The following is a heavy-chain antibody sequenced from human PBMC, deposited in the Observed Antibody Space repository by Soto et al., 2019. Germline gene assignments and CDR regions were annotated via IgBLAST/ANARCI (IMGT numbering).Heavy chain of an antibody. CDR2: VRSRVRGHAI. D-gene: IGHD5-12*01. CDR1: GFTFSAFP. CDR3: ARQSAEGYMQNNWFDH. J-gene: IGHJ5*02. V-gene: IGHV3-73*02. Sequence: EMQLMESGGALVRPGGSLQLSCRASGFTFSAFPIHWVRQASGKGLEWVGRVRSRVRGHAIAYAASVTGRFTISRDDSHNTASLNMTSLNIEATPVSYCARQSAEGYMQNNWFDHWDPGTLVTVSS.